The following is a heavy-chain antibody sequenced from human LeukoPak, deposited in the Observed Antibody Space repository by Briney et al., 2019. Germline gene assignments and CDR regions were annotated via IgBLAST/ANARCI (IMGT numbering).Heavy chain of an antibody. Sequence: PGGSLRLSCAASGFSFSTYGMHWVRQAPGKGLEWVAVIWNAGTNTYYADSVKGRFTISRDNSKNTLYLQMNSLRAEDTAVYYCAGDTPPGGDYYFDYWGQGTLVIVSS. CDR3: AGDTPPGGDYYFDY. J-gene: IGHJ4*02. D-gene: IGHD3-16*01. V-gene: IGHV3-33*01. CDR2: IWNAGTNT. CDR1: GFSFSTYG.